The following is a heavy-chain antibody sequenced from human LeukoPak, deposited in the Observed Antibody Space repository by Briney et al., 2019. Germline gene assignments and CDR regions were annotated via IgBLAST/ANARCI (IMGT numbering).Heavy chain of an antibody. CDR2: ISGSGGST. D-gene: IGHD6-19*01. CDR3: VKDVKSMAGHY. V-gene: IGHV3-23*01. Sequence: GGSLRLSCAASGFTLSSYAMSWVRQAPGKGLEWVSAISGSGGSTFSADSVRGRFTISRDNSKNTLYLQMNSLGAEDTAVYFCVKDVKSMAGHYWGQGTLVTVSS. CDR1: GFTLSSYA. J-gene: IGHJ4*02.